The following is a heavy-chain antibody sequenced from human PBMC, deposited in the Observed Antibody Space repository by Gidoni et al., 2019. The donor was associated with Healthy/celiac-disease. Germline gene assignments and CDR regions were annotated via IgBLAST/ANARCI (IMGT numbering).Heavy chain of an antibody. Sequence: EVQLLESGGGLVQPGGSLRLSCAASGFTCSSYAMSWVLQAPGKGVEWVSAISGSGGSTYYADSVKGRFTISRDNAKNTLYLQMNSLRAEDTAVYYCAKVRRSSGWYYWGQGTLVTVSS. J-gene: IGHJ4*02. V-gene: IGHV3-23*01. CDR1: GFTCSSYA. CDR2: ISGSGGST. D-gene: IGHD6-19*01. CDR3: AKVRRSSGWYY.